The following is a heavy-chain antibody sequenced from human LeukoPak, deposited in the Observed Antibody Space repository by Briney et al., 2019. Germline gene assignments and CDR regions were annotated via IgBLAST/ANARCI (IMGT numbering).Heavy chain of an antibody. CDR3: ASCSSTSCSYYYYMDV. Sequence: PGGSLRLSCAASGFTFSSYWMSWVRQAPGKGLEWVANIKQDGSEKYYVDSVKGRFTISRDNAKNSLYLQMNSLRAEDTAVYYCASCSSTSCSYYYYMDVWGKGTTVTVSS. D-gene: IGHD2-2*01. V-gene: IGHV3-7*01. CDR2: IKQDGSEK. CDR1: GFTFSSYW. J-gene: IGHJ6*03.